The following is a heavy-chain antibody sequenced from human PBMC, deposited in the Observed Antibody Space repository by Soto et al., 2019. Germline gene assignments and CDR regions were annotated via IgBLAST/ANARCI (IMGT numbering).Heavy chain of an antibody. J-gene: IGHJ5*02. CDR1: GFTFISYG. V-gene: IGHV3-23*01. CDR3: ARGAAAARTDWFDA. Sequence: EMQLLESGGGLVQPGGSLRLSCAASGFTFISYGMTWVRQAPGKGLEWVSGITTTGRNTYYAESVKGRFTISRDNSKNVVYLQMNSLRAEDTAVYYCARGAAAARTDWFDAWGQGTLVIVSS. CDR2: ITTTGRNT. D-gene: IGHD6-13*01.